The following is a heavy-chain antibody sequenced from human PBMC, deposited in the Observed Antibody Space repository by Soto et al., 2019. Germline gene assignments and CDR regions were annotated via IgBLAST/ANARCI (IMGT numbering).Heavy chain of an antibody. J-gene: IGHJ4*02. CDR3: ASGRGYDILTGYYPYFDY. Sequence: SLRLSCAASGFTFDDYDMHWVRQAPGKGLEWVSGISWNSDSIGYADSVKGRFTISRDNAKKSLYLQMNSLRAEDTALYYCASGRGYDILTGYYPYFDYWGQGTLVTVPQ. CDR2: ISWNSDSI. CDR1: GFTFDDYD. D-gene: IGHD3-9*01. V-gene: IGHV3-9*01.